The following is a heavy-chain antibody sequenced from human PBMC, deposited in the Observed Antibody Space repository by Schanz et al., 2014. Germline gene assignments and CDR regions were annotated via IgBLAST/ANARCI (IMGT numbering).Heavy chain of an antibody. J-gene: IGHJ4*02. CDR2: IYYSGST. V-gene: IGHV4-59*12. D-gene: IGHD1-26*01. CDR3: TRDGYSRNCPDY. CDR1: SASIRTYY. Sequence: QVQLQESGPGLVKPSETLSLTCTVSSASIRTYYWSWIRQPPGKGLEWIGYIYYSGSTTYNPSLKSRVTIPVDTSKKQFSLTLSSVTAADTAVYYCTRDGYSRNCPDYWGQGTLVTVSS.